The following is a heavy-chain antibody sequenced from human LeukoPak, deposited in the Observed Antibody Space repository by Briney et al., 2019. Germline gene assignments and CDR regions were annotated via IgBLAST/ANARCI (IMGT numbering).Heavy chain of an antibody. CDR3: SKGATVRGVLDY. V-gene: IGHV3-23*01. CDR1: GFTFRTSW. Sequence: GGSLRLSCGASGFTFRTSWMNWVRQAPGKGLEWVSTISNSGESTYYADSVKGRFTISRDNSKNTLFLQMNSLRAEDTAVYYCSKGATVRGVLDYWGQGTLVTVSS. J-gene: IGHJ4*02. D-gene: IGHD3-10*01. CDR2: ISNSGEST.